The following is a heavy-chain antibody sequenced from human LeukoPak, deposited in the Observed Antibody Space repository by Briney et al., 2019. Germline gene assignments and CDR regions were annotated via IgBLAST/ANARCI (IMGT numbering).Heavy chain of an antibody. V-gene: IGHV4-59*11. D-gene: IGHD3-10*01. J-gene: IGHJ4*02. CDR2: ISYIGST. CDR3: ARITMVRGVLHFDY. Sequence: SETLSLTCAVSADSFSSHYWTWIRQPPGKGLEWIGYISYIGSTNYNPSLKSRVTISIDTSKNQFSLKLSSVTAADTAMYYCARITMVRGVLHFDYWGQGTLVTVSS. CDR1: ADSFSSHY.